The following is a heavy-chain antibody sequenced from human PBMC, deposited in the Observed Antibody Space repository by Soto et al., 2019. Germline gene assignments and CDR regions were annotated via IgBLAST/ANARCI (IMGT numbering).Heavy chain of an antibody. V-gene: IGHV3-30-3*01. CDR3: ARELLCVQCLVSEPPGFDY. D-gene: IGHD6-19*01. CDR1: GFTFSSYA. J-gene: IGHJ4*02. CDR2: ISYDGSNK. Sequence: GGSLRLSCAASGFTFSSYAMHWVRQAPGKGLEGVAVISYDGSNKYYADSVKGRFTISRDNSKNTLYLQMNSLRAEDTAVYYCARELLCVQCLVSEPPGFDYWGQGTLVTVSS.